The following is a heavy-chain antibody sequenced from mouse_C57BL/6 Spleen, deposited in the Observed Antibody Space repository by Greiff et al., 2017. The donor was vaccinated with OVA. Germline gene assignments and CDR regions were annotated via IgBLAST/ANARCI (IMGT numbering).Heavy chain of an antibody. CDR3: TRVDYGSSYGFAY. D-gene: IGHD1-1*01. CDR1: GYTFTDYE. Sequence: QVQLKQSGAELVRPGASVTLSCKASGYTFTDYEMHWVKQTPVHGLEWIGAIDPETGGTAYNQKFKGKAILTADKSSSTAYMELRSLTSEDSAVYYCTRVDYGSSYGFAYWGQGTLVTVSA. V-gene: IGHV1-15*01. J-gene: IGHJ3*01. CDR2: IDPETGGT.